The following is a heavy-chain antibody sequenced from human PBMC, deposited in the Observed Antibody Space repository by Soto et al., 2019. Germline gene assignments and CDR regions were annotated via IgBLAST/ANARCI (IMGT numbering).Heavy chain of an antibody. CDR2: VSFDGRDE. D-gene: IGHD3-22*01. CDR3: AKLSRSLGFGSMRYFDSSDSDWYLDL. Sequence: QVQLVESGGGVVQPGRSLRLCCAVSRFTLRNHGMHWVRQSPGKGLEWVAVVSFDGRDEYYANSVKGRFTVSRDNSRNTVYLQMNSLKDEDTAVYYCAKLSRSLGFGSMRYFDSSDSDWYLDLWGRGTLVTVSS. V-gene: IGHV3-30*18. CDR1: RFTLRNHG. J-gene: IGHJ2*01.